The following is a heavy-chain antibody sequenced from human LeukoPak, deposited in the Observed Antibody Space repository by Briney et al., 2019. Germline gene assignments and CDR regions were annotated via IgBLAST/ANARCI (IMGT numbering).Heavy chain of an antibody. CDR1: GFTFSGYW. D-gene: IGHD3-22*01. Sequence: GRSLRLSCAASGFTFSGYWMHWVRQAPGKGLVWVSRTNTDGSSTSYADSVKGRFTISRDNAKNTLYLQMNSLRAEDTAVYYCARDSSSYYYDSSGYPDYWGQGTLVTVSS. V-gene: IGHV3-74*01. CDR3: ARDSSSYYYDSSGYPDY. J-gene: IGHJ4*02. CDR2: TNTDGSST.